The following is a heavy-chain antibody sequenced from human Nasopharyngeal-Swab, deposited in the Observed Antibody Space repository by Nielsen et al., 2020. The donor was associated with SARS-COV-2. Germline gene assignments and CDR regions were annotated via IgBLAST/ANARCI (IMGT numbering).Heavy chain of an antibody. CDR2: TYYRSKWYN. V-gene: IGHV6-1*01. CDR1: GDSVSSSSAA. CDR3: ARARGAYGDYYYYYYTDV. J-gene: IGHJ6*03. Sequence: SETLSLTCAISGDSVSSSSAAWNWIRQSPSRGLEWLGRTYYRSKWYNDYAVSVKSRITINPDTSKNQFSLHLNSVTPEDTAGYYFARARGAYGDYYYYYYTDVWGKGTTVTVSS. D-gene: IGHD4-17*01.